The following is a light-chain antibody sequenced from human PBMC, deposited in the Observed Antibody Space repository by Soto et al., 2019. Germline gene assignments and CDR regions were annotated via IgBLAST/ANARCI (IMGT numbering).Light chain of an antibody. V-gene: IGLV2-14*01. CDR3: SSYTTSGTLV. Sequence: QSALTQPASVSGSPGQTITICCTGTSSDVGGYNYLSWYQQHPGKAPKVMIYEVSNRPSGVSNRFSGSKSGNSASLTISGLQAEDEADYFCSSYTTSGTLVFGGGTKLTVL. CDR1: SSDVGGYNY. CDR2: EVS. J-gene: IGLJ3*02.